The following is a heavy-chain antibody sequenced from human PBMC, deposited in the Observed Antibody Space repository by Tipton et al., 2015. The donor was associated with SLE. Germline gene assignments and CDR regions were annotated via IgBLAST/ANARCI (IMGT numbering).Heavy chain of an antibody. Sequence: SLRLSCAASGFTFSNAWMSWVRQAPGKGLEWVGRIKGKTDGGTTDYAAPVKGRFTISRDNSKNTLYLQMNSLKTEDAAVYYCTTDLQKIGYWGQGSLVTVAS. CDR1: GFTFSNAW. V-gene: IGHV3-15*01. CDR2: IKGKTDGGTT. J-gene: IGHJ4*02. CDR3: TTDLQKIGY.